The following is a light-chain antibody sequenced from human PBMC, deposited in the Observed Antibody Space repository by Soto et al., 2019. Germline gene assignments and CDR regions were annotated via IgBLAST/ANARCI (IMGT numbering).Light chain of an antibody. V-gene: IGKV1-5*03. Sequence: DIQMTQSPSTLSASVGDRVTITCRASQSISNWLAWYQQKPGKAPKLLIYKASSLESGVPSRYSCSGSGTEFTLTISSLQPDDFATYYCQQYNGTFGQGTKVEIK. CDR1: QSISNW. J-gene: IGKJ1*01. CDR2: KAS. CDR3: QQYNGT.